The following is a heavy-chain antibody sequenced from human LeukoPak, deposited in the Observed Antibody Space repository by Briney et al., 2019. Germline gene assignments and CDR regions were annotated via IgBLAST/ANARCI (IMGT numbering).Heavy chain of an antibody. V-gene: IGHV3-30-3*01. CDR1: GFTFSSYA. J-gene: IGHJ4*02. CDR3: ARDRVYSQFSQGRWLIDY. D-gene: IGHD3-22*01. Sequence: GGSLRLSCAASGFTFSSYAMHWVRQAPGKGLEWVAVISYDGSNKYYADSVKGRFTISRDNSKNTLYLQMNSLRAEDTAVYYCARDRVYSQFSQGRWLIDYWGQGTLVTVSS. CDR2: ISYDGSNK.